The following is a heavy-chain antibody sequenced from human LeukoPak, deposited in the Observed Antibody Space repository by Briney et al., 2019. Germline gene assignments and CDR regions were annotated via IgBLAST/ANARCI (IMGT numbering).Heavy chain of an antibody. CDR1: GGSFSGYY. J-gene: IGHJ4*02. V-gene: IGHV4-34*01. CDR2: INHSGST. Sequence: SETLSLTCAVYGGSFSGYYWSWIRQPPGKGLEWIGEINHSGSTNYNPPLKSRVTISVDTSKNQFSLKLSSVTAADTAVYYCARRAYYDSSGYYSHFDYWGQGTLVTVSS. D-gene: IGHD3-22*01. CDR3: ARRAYYDSSGYYSHFDY.